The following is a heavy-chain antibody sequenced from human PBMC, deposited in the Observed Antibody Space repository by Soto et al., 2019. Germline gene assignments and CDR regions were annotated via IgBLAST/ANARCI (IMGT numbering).Heavy chain of an antibody. J-gene: IGHJ4*02. CDR3: ARDLRGYSRYDYLDY. Sequence: SETLSLTCTVSGGSISSGGYYWSWIRQHPGKCLEWVGYSYYTGSSYYNQSLKSRVTISVDAPKNQLSLRLASVTAADTAVYYCARDLRGYSRYDYLDYWGQGIPVTVSS. V-gene: IGHV4-31*03. D-gene: IGHD5-12*01. CDR1: GGSISSGGYY. CDR2: SYYTGSS.